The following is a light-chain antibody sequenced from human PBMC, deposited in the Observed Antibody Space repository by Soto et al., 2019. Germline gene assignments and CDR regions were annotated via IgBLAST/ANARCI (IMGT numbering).Light chain of an antibody. V-gene: IGKV1-5*01. CDR2: DAS. CDR1: QNISVW. J-gene: IGKJ2*01. Sequence: DIQMTQSPSTLSASVGDGVTITCRASQNISVWLAWYQQRPGKAPKFLMYDASSLETGVPSRFSGSGSGTEFTLTIRRLQPDDSATYYCQRYDISSPTFGQGTKLEIK. CDR3: QRYDISSPT.